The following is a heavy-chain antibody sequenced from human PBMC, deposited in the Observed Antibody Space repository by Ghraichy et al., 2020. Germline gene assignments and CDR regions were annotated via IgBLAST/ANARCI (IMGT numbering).Heavy chain of an antibody. D-gene: IGHD7-27*01. CDR1: GFTFSDYS. V-gene: IGHV3-21*01. J-gene: IGHJ4*02. CDR3: ARGASPFNWGSGQWADY. CDR2: ISSSRSSHI. Sequence: GESLNISCAASGFTFSDYSMNWVRQAPGKGLEWVSSISSSRSSHIYYADSVKGRFTISGDNAKKSLYLQMNSLRAEDTAVYYCARGASPFNWGSGQWADYWGQGTLVTVSS.